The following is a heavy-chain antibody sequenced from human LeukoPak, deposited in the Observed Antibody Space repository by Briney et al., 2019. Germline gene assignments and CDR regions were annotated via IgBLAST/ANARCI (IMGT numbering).Heavy chain of an antibody. CDR1: GYSISSGYY. V-gene: IGHV4-38-2*02. D-gene: IGHD3-10*01. CDR3: ARDGEC. J-gene: IGHJ4*02. CDR2: IYHSGST. Sequence: SETLSLTCTVSGYSISSGYYWGWIRPPPGKGLEWIGSIYHSGSTYYNPSLKSRVTISVDTSKNQFSLKLSSVTAADTAVYYCARDGECWGQGTLVTVSS.